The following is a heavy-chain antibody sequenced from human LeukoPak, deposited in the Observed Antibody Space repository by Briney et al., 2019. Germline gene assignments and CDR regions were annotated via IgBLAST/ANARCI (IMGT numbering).Heavy chain of an antibody. CDR1: GFSFTSSW. CDR3: VRDLSPVSDRNVWYDALDI. V-gene: IGHV3-7*01. J-gene: IGHJ3*02. Sequence: PGGSLRLSCVASGFSFTSSWMTWVRQAPGKGLEWVASIAGDESQKRYMDSVKGRFTISRDNAKNSLYLQLNSLRAEDTAIYYCVRDLSPVSDRNVWYDALDIWGQGTMVTVSS. D-gene: IGHD1-1*01. CDR2: IAGDESQK.